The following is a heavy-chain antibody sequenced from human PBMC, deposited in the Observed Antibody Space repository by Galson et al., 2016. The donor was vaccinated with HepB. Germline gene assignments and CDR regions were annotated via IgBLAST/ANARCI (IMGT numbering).Heavy chain of an antibody. Sequence: SLRLSCAASGFTFSSYGMHWVRQAPGKGLEWVAFLSYDGSNKTYADSVKGRFTISRDNSTKTLYLQMNSLRAEDTAVYYCAKDGRIYCSSASCHDHFHYWGQGTLVTVSS. CDR2: LSYDGSNK. CDR3: AKDGRIYCSSASCHDHFHY. CDR1: GFTFSSYG. J-gene: IGHJ4*02. V-gene: IGHV3-30*18. D-gene: IGHD2-2*01.